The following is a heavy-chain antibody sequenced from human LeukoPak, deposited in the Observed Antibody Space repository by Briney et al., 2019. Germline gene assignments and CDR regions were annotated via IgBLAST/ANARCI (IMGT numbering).Heavy chain of an antibody. J-gene: IGHJ4*02. CDR1: GFTFSSYA. Sequence: GGSLRLSCAASGFTFSSYAMSWVRQAPGKGLEWVSAISGSGGSTYYADSVKGRFTISRDNSKNTLYLQMNSLRAEDTAVYYCAKGRRFLEWLPLGYWGQGTLVTVSS. V-gene: IGHV3-23*01. D-gene: IGHD3-3*01. CDR2: ISGSGGST. CDR3: AKGRRFLEWLPLGY.